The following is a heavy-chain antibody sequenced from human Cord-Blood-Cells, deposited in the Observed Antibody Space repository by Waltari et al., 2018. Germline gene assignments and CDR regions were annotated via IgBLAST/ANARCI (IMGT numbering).Heavy chain of an antibody. D-gene: IGHD7-27*01. J-gene: IGHJ5*02. CDR3: ARTTLGIWFDP. CDR1: GFSLSTTGMC. V-gene: IGHV2-70*15. Sequence: QVTLRESGPALGKPTQTLTLTCTFTGFSLSTTGMCVSWIRQPPGTALEWLARIDWDDDKYYSTSLKTRLTISKDTSKNQVVLTMTNMDPVDTATYYCARTTLGIWFDPWGQGTLVTVSS. CDR2: IDWDDDK.